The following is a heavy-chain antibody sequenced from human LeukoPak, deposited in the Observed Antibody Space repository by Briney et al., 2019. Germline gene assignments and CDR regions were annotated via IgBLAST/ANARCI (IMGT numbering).Heavy chain of an antibody. D-gene: IGHD3-10*01. V-gene: IGHV4-59*08. CDR3: ARHYNSGTYPLDR. J-gene: IGHJ5*02. CDR2: IHYSGST. Sequence: PSETLSLTCTVSGGSISGYYWSWIRQSPGKGLEWIAWIHYSGSTKYNPSLKSRVTISEDTSRNQYSLKLSSVTAADTAVYYCARHYNSGTYPLDRWGQGTLVTVSS. CDR1: GGSISGYY.